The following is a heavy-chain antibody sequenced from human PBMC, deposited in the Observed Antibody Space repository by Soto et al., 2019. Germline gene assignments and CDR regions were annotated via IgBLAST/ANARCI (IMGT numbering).Heavy chain of an antibody. J-gene: IGHJ3*01. CDR2: MYHSGDT. V-gene: IGHV4-38-2*01. Sequence: SETLSLTCAVSGYSISSGYYWGWIRQPPGKGLEWIGNMYHSGDTYYNPSLKSRVAISVDTSKDHFSLKLSSVTAADTAVYYCARKAMRGAAFDFWGQGTMVTV. CDR3: ARKAMRGAAFDF. CDR1: GYSISSGYY.